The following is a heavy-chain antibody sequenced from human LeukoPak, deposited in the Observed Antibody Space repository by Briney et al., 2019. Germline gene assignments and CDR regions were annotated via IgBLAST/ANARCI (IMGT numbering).Heavy chain of an antibody. CDR2: INHSGST. J-gene: IGHJ4*02. V-gene: IGHV4-34*01. CDR3: ARGLSAIVY. Sequence: PSETLSLTCAVYGGSFSGYYWSWIRQPPGKGLEWIGEINHSGSTNYNPSLKSRVTISVDTSKNQFSLKLSSMTAADTAVYYCARGLSAIVYWGQGTLVTVSS. D-gene: IGHD2-15*01. CDR1: GGSFSGYY.